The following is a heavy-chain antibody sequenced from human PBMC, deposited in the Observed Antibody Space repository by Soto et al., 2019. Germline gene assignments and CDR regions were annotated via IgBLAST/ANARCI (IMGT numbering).Heavy chain of an antibody. J-gene: IGHJ5*02. D-gene: IGHD1-1*01. CDR1: GFMFKSYV. CDR3: ARWRTTGGFDL. CDR2: TSYDGSNN. Sequence: QLQLVESGGGVVEPGTSLRLSCAASGFMFKSYVMHWVRQAPGKGLEWVALTSYDGSNNYYGDSVKGRFTVSRDNSQTTLHLQMYRGIPEETALYYSARWRTTGGFDLWGQGTLVSVSS. V-gene: IGHV3-30*19.